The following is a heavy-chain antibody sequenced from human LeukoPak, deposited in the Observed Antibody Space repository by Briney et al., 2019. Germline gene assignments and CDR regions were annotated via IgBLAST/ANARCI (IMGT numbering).Heavy chain of an antibody. CDR2: INPNSGGT. J-gene: IGHJ3*02. D-gene: IGHD2/OR15-2a*01. CDR1: GYTFTGYY. V-gene: IGHV1-2*02. CDR3: ARGKIDEARKRAFGAFDI. Sequence: ASVKVSCKASGYTFTGYYMHWVRQAPGQGLEWMGWINPNSGGTNYAQKFQGRVTMTRDTSISTAYMELSRLRSDDTAVYYCARGKIDEARKRAFGAFDIWGQGTMVTVSS.